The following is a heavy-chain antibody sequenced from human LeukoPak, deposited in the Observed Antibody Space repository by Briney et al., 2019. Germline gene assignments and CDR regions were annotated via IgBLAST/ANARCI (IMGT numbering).Heavy chain of an antibody. V-gene: IGHV4-4*02. J-gene: IGHJ5*02. Sequence: SETLSLTCAVSGGSISSSNWWSWVRQPPGKGLEWIGEIYHSGSTNYNPSLKSRVTISVDKSKNHFSLKLNSVTAADTAVYYCARHPELMRFDPWGQGTLVTVSS. CDR2: IYHSGST. D-gene: IGHD3-10*01. CDR1: GGSISSSNW. CDR3: ARHPELMRFDP.